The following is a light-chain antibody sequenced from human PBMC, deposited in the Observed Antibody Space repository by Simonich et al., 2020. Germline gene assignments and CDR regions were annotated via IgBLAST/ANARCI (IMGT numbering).Light chain of an antibody. CDR1: QSISSW. V-gene: IGKV1-12*01. CDR3: QQYYSTPHT. CDR2: AAS. J-gene: IGKJ2*01. Sequence: DIQMTQSPSSVSASVGDRVTITCRASQSISSWLAWYQQKPGKAPKLLIYAASSLQSGVPSRFSGSSSGTDFTLTISSLQAEDVAVYYCQQYYSTPHTFGQGTKLEIK.